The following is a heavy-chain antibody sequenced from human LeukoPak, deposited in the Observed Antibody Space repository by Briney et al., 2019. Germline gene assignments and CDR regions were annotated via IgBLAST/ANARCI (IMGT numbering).Heavy chain of an antibody. CDR1: GGSFSGYY. CDR2: INHSGST. V-gene: IGHV4-34*01. J-gene: IGHJ4*02. CDR3: ARLGDSSGYIPYYFDY. D-gene: IGHD3-22*01. Sequence: SETLSLTCAVYGGSFSGYYWSWIRQPPGKGLEWIGEINHSGSTNYNPSLKSRVTISVDTSKNQFSLKLSSVTAADTAVYYCARLGDSSGYIPYYFDYWGQGTLVTVSS.